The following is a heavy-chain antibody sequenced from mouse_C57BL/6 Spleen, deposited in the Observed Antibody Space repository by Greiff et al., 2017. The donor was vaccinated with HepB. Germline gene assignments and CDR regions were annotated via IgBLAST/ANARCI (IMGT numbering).Heavy chain of an antibody. CDR3: ARYYYYGSSYFDY. CDR1: GYTFTSYW. D-gene: IGHD1-1*01. Sequence: VQLQQSGAELVKPGASVKLSCKASGYTFTSYWMHWVKQRPGQGLEWIGMIHPNSGSTNDNEKFKSKATLTVDKSSSTAYMELSSLTSEDSAVYYCARYYYYGSSYFDYWGQGTTLTVSS. V-gene: IGHV1-64*01. J-gene: IGHJ2*01. CDR2: IHPNSGST.